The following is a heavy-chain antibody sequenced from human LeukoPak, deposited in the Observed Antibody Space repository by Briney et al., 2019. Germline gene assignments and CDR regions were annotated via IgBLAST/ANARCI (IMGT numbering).Heavy chain of an antibody. Sequence: GGSLRLSCAASGFTFSSYAMSWVRQAPGKGLEWVSAISGSGGSTYYADSVKGRFTISRVNSKNTLYLQMNSLRAEDTAVYYCARGLWGYDFWSGYGQDAFDIWGQGTMVTVSS. CDR1: GFTFSSYA. CDR2: ISGSGGST. V-gene: IGHV3-23*01. CDR3: ARGLWGYDFWSGYGQDAFDI. D-gene: IGHD3-3*01. J-gene: IGHJ3*02.